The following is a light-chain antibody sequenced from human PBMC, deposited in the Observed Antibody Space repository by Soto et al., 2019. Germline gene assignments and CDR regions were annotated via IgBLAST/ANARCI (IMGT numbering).Light chain of an antibody. J-gene: IGKJ5*01. V-gene: IGKV3-11*01. CDR1: QSVSSY. CDR3: QQRSNWPIP. CDR2: DAS. Sequence: EIVLTQSPATLSLSPGERATLSCRTSQSVSSYFAWYQQKPGRAPRLLIYDASNRATGIPARFIGSGSGTDFTLTISSLEPDDFAVYYCQQRSNWPIPFGQGTRLEIK.